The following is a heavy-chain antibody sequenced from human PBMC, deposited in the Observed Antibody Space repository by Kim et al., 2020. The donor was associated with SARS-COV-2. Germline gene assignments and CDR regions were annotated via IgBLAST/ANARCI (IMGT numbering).Heavy chain of an antibody. J-gene: IGHJ6*02. V-gene: IGHV3-21*01. CDR3: AKAELVWYYYGMDV. CDR1: GFTFSSYS. Sequence: GGSLRLSCAASGFTFSSYSMNWVRQAPGKGLEWVSSISSSSSYIYYVDSVKGRFTISRDNAKNSLYLQMNSLRAEDTAVYYCAKAELVWYYYGMDVWGQGTTVTVSS. CDR2: ISSSSSYI. D-gene: IGHD1-26*01.